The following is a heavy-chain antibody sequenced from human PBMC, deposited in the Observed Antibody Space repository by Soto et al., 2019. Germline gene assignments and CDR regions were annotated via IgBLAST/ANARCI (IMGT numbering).Heavy chain of an antibody. D-gene: IGHD3-3*01. V-gene: IGHV1-69*01. Sequence: QVQLVQSGAEVKKPGSSVKVSCKASGGTFSSYAISWVRQAPGQGLEWMGGIIPIFGTANYAQKFQGRVMITADESTSTAYMELSSLRSEDTAVYYCASSFGSGYAGYFDLWGRGILVTVSS. CDR3: ASSFGSGYAGYFDL. CDR2: IIPIFGTA. CDR1: GGTFSSYA. J-gene: IGHJ2*01.